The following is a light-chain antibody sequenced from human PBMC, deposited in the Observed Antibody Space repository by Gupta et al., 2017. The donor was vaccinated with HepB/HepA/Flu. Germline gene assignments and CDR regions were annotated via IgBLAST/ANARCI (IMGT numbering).Light chain of an antibody. Sequence: QSVLTHPPSASGTPRHTVTISCSGSNSNIRITYVYWYQQLPGTPPKLLNYKNNQRPSGVPDRSSGSKSGTSAFTAISGLRSEDEAYYYCAAWDENLSGLFGGGTKLTVL. V-gene: IGLV1-47*01. CDR1: NSNIRITY. CDR3: AAWDENLSGL. CDR2: KNN. J-gene: IGLJ3*02.